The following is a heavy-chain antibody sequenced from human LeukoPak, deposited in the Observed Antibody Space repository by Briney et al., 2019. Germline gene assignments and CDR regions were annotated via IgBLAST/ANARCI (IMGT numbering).Heavy chain of an antibody. V-gene: IGHV1-2*02. CDR3: ARGTGVVVVVAAPSAFDT. J-gene: IGHJ3*02. CDR1: GYTFTGYY. D-gene: IGHD2-15*01. CDR2: INPNSGGT. Sequence: GASVKVSCKASGYTFTGYYMHWVRQAPGQGLEWMGWINPNSGGTKHAQKFQGRVTMTRDMSTSTVYMELSSLRSEDTAVYYCARGTGVVVVVAAPSAFDTWGQGTMVTVPS.